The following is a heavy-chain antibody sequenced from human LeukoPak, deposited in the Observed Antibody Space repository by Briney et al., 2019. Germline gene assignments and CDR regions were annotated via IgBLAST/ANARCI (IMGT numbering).Heavy chain of an antibody. V-gene: IGHV3-30*04. CDR1: GFTFNSYA. D-gene: IGHD3-22*01. Sequence: GGSLRLSCAASGFTFNSYALHWVRQAPGKGLEWVAVISYDGSNKYYADSVKGRFTISTDHPKNTLYLQMNSLRAEDTAVYFCAKRGVVIRVILVGFHKEAYYFDSWGQGALVTVSS. J-gene: IGHJ4*02. CDR3: AKRGVVIRVILVGFHKEAYYFDS. CDR2: ISYDGSNK.